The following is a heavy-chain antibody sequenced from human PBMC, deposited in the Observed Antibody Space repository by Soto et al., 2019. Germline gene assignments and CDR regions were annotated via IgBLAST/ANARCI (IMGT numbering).Heavy chain of an antibody. Sequence: QVQLVQSGAEVKKPGSSVKVSCKASGGTFSSYSINWVRQAPGQGLEWMGEIIPIFGTANYAQKFQGRVTITANESTSTAYMELSSLRSEDTAVYYCARNGGRHSGGIDYWGQGTLVTVSS. CDR1: GGTFSSYS. J-gene: IGHJ4*02. V-gene: IGHV1-69*01. CDR2: IIPIFGTA. D-gene: IGHD1-26*01. CDR3: ARNGGRHSGGIDY.